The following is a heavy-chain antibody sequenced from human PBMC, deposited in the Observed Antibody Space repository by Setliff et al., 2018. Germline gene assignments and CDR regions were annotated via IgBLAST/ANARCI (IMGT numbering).Heavy chain of an antibody. D-gene: IGHD4-4*01. CDR2: INTNTGNP. V-gene: IGHV7-4-1*02. CDR1: GYTFSSYA. Sequence: GASVKVSCKASGYTFSSYAMGWMRQAPGQRLEWMGWINTNTGNPSYAQDFTGRLAFSLDTSVSTAYLQISSLKAEDSAVYYCARASRFGTTVWKGDYYMDVWGKGTTVTVSS. J-gene: IGHJ6*03. CDR3: ARASRFGTTVWKGDYYMDV.